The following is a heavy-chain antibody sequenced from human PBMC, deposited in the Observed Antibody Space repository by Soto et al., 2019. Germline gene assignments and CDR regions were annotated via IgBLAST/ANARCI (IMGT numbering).Heavy chain of an antibody. D-gene: IGHD5-12*01. CDR1: GGTFSNYP. Sequence: QVQLVQSGAEVKKPGSSVKVSCKASGGTFSNYPISWVRQAPGQGLEWMGGIIPIFGTVNYAQTFQGRLTITADESTSTAYMELRSLRSEDTAVYYCARGNHRWLQLWYFDLWGRGTLVTVSS. CDR2: IIPIFGTV. CDR3: ARGNHRWLQLWYFDL. J-gene: IGHJ2*01. V-gene: IGHV1-69*12.